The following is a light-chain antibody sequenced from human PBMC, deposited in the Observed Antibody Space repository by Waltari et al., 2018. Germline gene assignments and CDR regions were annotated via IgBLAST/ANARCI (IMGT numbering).Light chain of an antibody. V-gene: IGKV2-40*01. CDR3: VQAIAFRT. CDR1: QSLLHSNGNTY. Sequence: DIVMTQTPLSLPITPGEPASISCRSSQSLLHSNGNTYLHWYLQKPGQSPQLLIYGGSNRASGVPDRFSGSGSGTDFTRKISKVEAEDVGVYYCVQAIAFRTFGQGTKVEIK. J-gene: IGKJ1*01. CDR2: GGS.